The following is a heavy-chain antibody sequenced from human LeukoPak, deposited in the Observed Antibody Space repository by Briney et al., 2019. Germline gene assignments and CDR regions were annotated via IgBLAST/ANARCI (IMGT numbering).Heavy chain of an antibody. Sequence: SETLSLTCSVSGGSFNSYYWSWLRQPAGKGLEWIGRIRASATPDYSPSLQSRVTISIDTSQRQVSLNLTSVTAADTDVYYCARDIVYLIDEDYGWGQGTLVTVSS. J-gene: IGHJ4*02. CDR2: IRASATP. CDR3: ARDIVYLIDEDYG. V-gene: IGHV4-4*07. CDR1: GGSFNSYY. D-gene: IGHD4-17*01.